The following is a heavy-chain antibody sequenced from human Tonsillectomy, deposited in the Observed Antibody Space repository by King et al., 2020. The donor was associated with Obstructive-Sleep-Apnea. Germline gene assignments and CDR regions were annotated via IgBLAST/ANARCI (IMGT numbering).Heavy chain of an antibody. CDR2: ISGRGGST. J-gene: IGHJ4*02. CDR3: AKAAYSSSWDSFYYFDY. CDR1: GFTFSSYA. D-gene: IGHD6-13*01. Sequence: VQLVESGGGLVQPGGSLRLSCAASGFTFSSYAMSWVRQAPGKGLEWVSAISGRGGSTYYADSVKGRFTISRDNSKNTLYLQMNSLRAEDTAVYYCAKAAYSSSWDSFYYFDYWGQGTLVTVSS. V-gene: IGHV3-23*04.